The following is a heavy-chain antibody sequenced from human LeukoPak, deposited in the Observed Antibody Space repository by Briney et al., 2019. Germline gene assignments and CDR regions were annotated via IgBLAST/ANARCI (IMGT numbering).Heavy chain of an antibody. Sequence: PSETLSLTCTVSGGSISSYYWSWIRQPPGKGLEWIGYIYYSGSTNYNPSLESRVTISVDTSKNQFSLKLTSVTAADTAVYYCARHRLSTTSGEGPTFFDFWVQGTQVTVSS. V-gene: IGHV4-59*08. CDR2: IYYSGST. D-gene: IGHD3-10*01. CDR3: ARHRLSTTSGEGPTFFDF. J-gene: IGHJ4*02. CDR1: GGSISSYY.